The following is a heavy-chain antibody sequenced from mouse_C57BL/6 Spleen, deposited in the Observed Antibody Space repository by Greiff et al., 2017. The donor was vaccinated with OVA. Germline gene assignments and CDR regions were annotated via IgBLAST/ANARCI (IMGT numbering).Heavy chain of an antibody. J-gene: IGHJ2*01. CDR2: ISSGGSYT. Sequence: EVQVVESGGDLVKPGGSLKLSCAASGFTFSSYGMSWVRQTPDKRLEWVATISSGGSYTYYPDSVKGRFTISRDNAKNTLYLPMSSLKSENTAMYYCSSPGTGFDYWGQGTTLTVSS. V-gene: IGHV5-6*01. CDR3: SSPGTGFDY. CDR1: GFTFSSYG. D-gene: IGHD3-3*01.